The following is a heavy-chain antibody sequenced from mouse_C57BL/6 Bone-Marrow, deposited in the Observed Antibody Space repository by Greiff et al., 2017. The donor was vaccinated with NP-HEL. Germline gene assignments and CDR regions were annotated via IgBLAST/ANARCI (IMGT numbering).Heavy chain of an antibody. CDR3: ARLGQYYFDY. D-gene: IGHD4-1*01. V-gene: IGHV3-1*01. CDR2: ISYSGST. Sequence: EVKLVESGPGMVKPSQSLSLTCTVTGYSITSGYDWHWIRHFPGNKLEWMGYISYSGSTNYNPSLKSRISITHDTSKNHFFLKLNSVTTEDTATYYCARLGQYYFDYWGQGTTLTVSS. CDR1: GYSITSGYD. J-gene: IGHJ2*01.